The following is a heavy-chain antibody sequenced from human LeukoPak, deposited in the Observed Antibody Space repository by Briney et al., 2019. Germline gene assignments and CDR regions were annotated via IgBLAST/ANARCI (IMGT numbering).Heavy chain of an antibody. CDR1: GFTFSSYA. CDR2: ISYDGSNK. D-gene: IGHD2-15*01. J-gene: IGHJ4*02. CDR3: ARDPAYCSGGSCYKIDY. Sequence: PGRSLRLSCAASGFTFSSYAMHWVRQAPGKGLEWVAVISYDGSNKYYADSVKGRFTISRDNSKNTLYLQMNSLRAEDTAVYYCARDPAYCSGGSCYKIDYWGQGTLVTVSS. V-gene: IGHV3-30*04.